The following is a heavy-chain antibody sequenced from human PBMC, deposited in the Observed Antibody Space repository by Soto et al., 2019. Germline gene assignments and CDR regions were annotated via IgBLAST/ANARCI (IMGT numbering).Heavy chain of an antibody. V-gene: IGHV4-34*01. CDR1: GGSFSGYY. CDR2: IYHSGST. CDR3: ARGPPLGY. J-gene: IGHJ4*02. Sequence: SETLSLTCAVYGGSFSGYYWSWIRQPPGKGLEWIGEIYHSGSTNYNPSLKSRVTISVDKSKNQFSLKLSSVTAADTAVYYCARGPPLGYWGQGTLVTVSS.